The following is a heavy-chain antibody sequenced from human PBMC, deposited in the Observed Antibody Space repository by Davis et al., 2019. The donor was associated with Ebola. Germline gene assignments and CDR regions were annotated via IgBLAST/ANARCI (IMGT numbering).Heavy chain of an antibody. CDR3: AREGYCSSTSCYTGALYYYYYYMDV. CDR2: ISSSSSYI. D-gene: IGHD2-2*02. CDR1: GFTFSSYA. J-gene: IGHJ6*03. Sequence: GESLKISCAASGFTFSSYAMNWVRQAPGKGLEWVSSISSSSSYIYYADSVKGRFTISRDNAKNSLYLQMNSLRAEDTAVYYCAREGYCSSTSCYTGALYYYYYYMDVWGKGTTVTVSS. V-gene: IGHV3-21*04.